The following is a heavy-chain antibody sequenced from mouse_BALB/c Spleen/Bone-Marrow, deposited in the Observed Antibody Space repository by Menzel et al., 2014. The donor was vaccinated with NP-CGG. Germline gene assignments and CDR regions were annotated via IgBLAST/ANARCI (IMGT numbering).Heavy chain of an antibody. J-gene: IGHJ1*01. CDR2: IDPYNGGT. V-gene: IGHV1S135*01. CDR1: GYAFTSYN. CDR3: AREDNWYFDV. Sequence: VQLQQPGPELVKPGAPVKVSCKASGYAFTSYNMYWVKQSHGKSLEWIGYIDPYNGGTSYDQKFKGKATLTVDKSSSTAYMHLNSLTSEDSAVYYYAREDNWYFDVWGAGTTVTVSS.